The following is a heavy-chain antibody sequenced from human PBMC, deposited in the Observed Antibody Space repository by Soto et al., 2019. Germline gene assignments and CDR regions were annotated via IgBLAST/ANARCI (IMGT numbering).Heavy chain of an antibody. D-gene: IGHD3-3*01. J-gene: IGHJ6*02. V-gene: IGHV4-34*01. CDR1: GGSFSGYY. CDR3: AREDYDFWSGPSPRYGMDV. CDR2: INHSGST. Sequence: SETLSLTCAVYGGSFSGYYWNWIRQPPGKGLEWIGEINHSGSTNYNPSLKSRVTISLDTSKNQFSLKLSSVTAADTAVYYCAREDYDFWSGPSPRYGMDVWGQGTKVTVSS.